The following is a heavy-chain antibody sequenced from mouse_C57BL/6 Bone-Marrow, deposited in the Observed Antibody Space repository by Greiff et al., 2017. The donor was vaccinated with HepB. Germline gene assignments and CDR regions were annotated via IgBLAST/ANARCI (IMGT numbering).Heavy chain of an antibody. D-gene: IGHD1-1*02. CDR3: ARYGGEGFAY. J-gene: IGHJ3*01. CDR2: INPSSGYT. V-gene: IGHV1-4*01. Sequence: LVESGAELARPGASVKMSCKASGYTFTSYTMHWVKQRPGQGLEWIGYINPSSGYTKYNQKFKDKATLTADKSSSTAYLQLSSLTSEDSAVYYCARYGGEGFAYWGQGTLVTVSA. CDR1: GYTFTSYT.